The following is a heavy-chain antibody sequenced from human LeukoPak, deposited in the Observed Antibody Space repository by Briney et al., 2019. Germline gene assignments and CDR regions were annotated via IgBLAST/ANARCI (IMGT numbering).Heavy chain of an antibody. CDR3: ARLDSSGWGDWFDP. CDR1: GASINSYY. J-gene: IGHJ5*02. D-gene: IGHD6-19*01. CDR2: IDYSGSTNYNPS. Sequence: SETLSLTCTVSGASINSYYWSWIRQPPGKGLEWIGYIDYSGSTNYNPSNYNPSLKSRVTISVDTSKNQFSLKLSSVTAADTAVYYCARLDSSGWGDWFDPWGQGTLVTVSS. V-gene: IGHV4-59*08.